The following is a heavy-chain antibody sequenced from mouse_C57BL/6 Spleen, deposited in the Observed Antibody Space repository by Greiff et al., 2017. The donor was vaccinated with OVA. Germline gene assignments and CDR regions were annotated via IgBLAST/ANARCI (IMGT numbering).Heavy chain of an antibody. CDR2: ISGGGGNT. Sequence: EVHLVESGGGLVKPGGSLKLSCAASGFTFSSYTMSWVRQTPEKRLEWVATISGGGGNTYYPDSVKGRFTISRDNAKNTLYLQMSSLRSEDTALYYCARLPSYYSNFAWFAYWGQGTLVTVSA. V-gene: IGHV5-9*01. J-gene: IGHJ3*01. CDR3: ARLPSYYSNFAWFAY. CDR1: GFTFSSYT. D-gene: IGHD2-5*01.